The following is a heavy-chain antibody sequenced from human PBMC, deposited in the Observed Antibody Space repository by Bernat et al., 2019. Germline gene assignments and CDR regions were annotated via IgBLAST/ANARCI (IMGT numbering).Heavy chain of an antibody. J-gene: IGHJ4*02. D-gene: IGHD3-10*01. V-gene: IGHV4-39*02. CDR2: IFSSGET. CDR3: ARQVYSSGLIRGVDS. Sequence: QLQLHESGPGLVKPSETLALTCTVSGDSIRSSNHYWAWNRQSPAMGLEWIGNIFSSGETSYATSLKGRVTISVDTSKNHFSLRLTSVTAADTAGYFCARQVYSSGLIRGVDSWGQGSLVTFSS. CDR1: GDSIRSSNHY.